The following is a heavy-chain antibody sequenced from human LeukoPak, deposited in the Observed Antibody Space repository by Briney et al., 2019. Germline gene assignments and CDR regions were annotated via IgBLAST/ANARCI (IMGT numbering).Heavy chain of an antibody. CDR3: ARAKNGGKNPGYFQH. D-gene: IGHD2-15*01. CDR2: IIPIFGTA. J-gene: IGHJ1*01. Sequence: ASVKVSCKASGGTFSSYAISWVRQAPGQGLEWMGGIIPIFGTANYAQKFQGRVTITADESTSTAYMELSSLRSEDTAVYYCARAKNGGKNPGYFQHWGRGTLVTVSS. V-gene: IGHV1-69*13. CDR1: GGTFSSYA.